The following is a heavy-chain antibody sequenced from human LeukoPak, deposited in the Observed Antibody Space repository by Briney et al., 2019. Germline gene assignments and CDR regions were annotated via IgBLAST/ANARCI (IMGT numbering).Heavy chain of an antibody. V-gene: IGHV3-53*01. D-gene: IGHD1-26*01. J-gene: IGHJ1*01. CDR2: ISSGDSR. CDR1: GFTVSRNY. CDR3: ARVIISGSSYH. Sequence: GGSLRLSCAASGFTVSRNYMTWVRQAPGKGLEWVSVISSGDSRYYADSVKGRFSISRDSSNNTLYLQMHSLRADDTAVYYCARVIISGSSYHWGEGTVASVSS.